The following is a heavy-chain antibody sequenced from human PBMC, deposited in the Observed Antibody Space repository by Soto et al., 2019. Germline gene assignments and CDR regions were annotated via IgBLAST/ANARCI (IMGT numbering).Heavy chain of an antibody. CDR1: GGFVSSGSYY. D-gene: IGHD1-1*01. Sequence: QVQLQQWGAVLLKPSETLSLTCAVYGGFVSSGSYYWSWIRQPPGKGLEWIGEMSHSGGTHFNPSLKSRVTISVDTSKNQFSLKMSSVTAADTDLYYCARVERGTATTVVDAFDIWGPGTMVTVSS. J-gene: IGHJ3*02. V-gene: IGHV4-34*01. CDR2: MSHSGGT. CDR3: ARVERGTATTVVDAFDI.